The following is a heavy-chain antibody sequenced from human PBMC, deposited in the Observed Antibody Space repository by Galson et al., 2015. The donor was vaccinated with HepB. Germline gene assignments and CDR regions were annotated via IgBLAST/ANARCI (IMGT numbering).Heavy chain of an antibody. Sequence: PVKVSCKASGYMFFTYPIIWVRQAPGQGLEWLGWINTSNKSPTYAHGFTGRFVFSLDMSVSTAYLQINSLQPYDSAVYYCARVPNIFSGRGPVDHWGQGTLVTVSS. CDR2: INTSNKSP. J-gene: IGHJ4*02. CDR1: GYMFFTYP. D-gene: IGHD3-9*01. V-gene: IGHV7-4-1*02. CDR3: ARVPNIFSGRGPVDH.